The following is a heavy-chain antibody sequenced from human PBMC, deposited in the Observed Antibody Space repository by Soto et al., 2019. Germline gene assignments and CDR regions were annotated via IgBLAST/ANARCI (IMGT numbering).Heavy chain of an antibody. J-gene: IGHJ5*02. V-gene: IGHV1-3*01. CDR2: INDGNGNT. CDR1: GYTFTSYA. Sequence: ASVKVSCKASGYTFTSYAMHWVRQAPGQRLEWMGWINDGNGNTKYSQKFQGRVTITRDTSASTAYMELSSLRSEDTAVYYCARGRLRYFDWLLVAWGQGTLVTVSS. D-gene: IGHD3-9*01. CDR3: ARGRLRYFDWLLVA.